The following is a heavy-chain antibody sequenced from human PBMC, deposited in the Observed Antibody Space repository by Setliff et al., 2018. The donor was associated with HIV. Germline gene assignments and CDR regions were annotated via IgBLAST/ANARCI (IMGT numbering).Heavy chain of an antibody. CDR2: VNWHGSST. J-gene: IGHJ4*02. D-gene: IGHD6-19*01. V-gene: IGHV3-20*04. Sequence: GGSPRLSCSASGFTFDDYGMSWVRQAPGKGLEWVSGVNWHGSSTGYADSVKGRFVISRDNARNSLYLQMNSLRAEDTALYYCARENNRGWHWLDPFDYWGQGTLVTVSS. CDR1: GFTFDDYG. CDR3: ARENNRGWHWLDPFDY.